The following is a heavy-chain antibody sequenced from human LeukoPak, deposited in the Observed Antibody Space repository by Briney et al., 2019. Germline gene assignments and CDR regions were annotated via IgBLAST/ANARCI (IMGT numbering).Heavy chain of an antibody. CDR2: IYYTGST. D-gene: IGHD3-22*01. CDR3: ARDNYDSSGYYEHALDL. V-gene: IGHV4-30-4*01. Sequence: SETLSLTCTVSGGSISSGDYYWTWIRQPPGKGLEWIAYIYYTGSTYYNPSLKSRVTISVDTSKNQFSLKVTSLTAADTAVYYYARDNYDSSGYYEHALDLWGQGTMVTVSS. J-gene: IGHJ3*01. CDR1: GGSISSGDYY.